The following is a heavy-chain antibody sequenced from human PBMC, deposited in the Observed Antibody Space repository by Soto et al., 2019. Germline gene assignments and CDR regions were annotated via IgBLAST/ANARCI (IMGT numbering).Heavy chain of an antibody. CDR2: INPSGGST. J-gene: IGHJ4*02. Sequence: GPVKGSRKGSWYTFTRHYMHRGRQGPGQGLEWMGIINPSGGSTSYAQKLQGRVTMTRDTSTSTVYMELSSLRSEDTAVYYCARVRRSSGYYYGYWGQGTPVTVSS. CDR3: ARVRRSSGYYYGY. D-gene: IGHD3-22*01. CDR1: WYTFTRHY. V-gene: IGHV1-46*01.